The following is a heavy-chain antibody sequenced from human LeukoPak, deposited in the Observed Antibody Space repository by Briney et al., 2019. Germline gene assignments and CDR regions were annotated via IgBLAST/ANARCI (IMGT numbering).Heavy chain of an antibody. CDR2: ISSSSSYI. J-gene: IGHJ6*03. V-gene: IGHV3-21*01. CDR1: GFTVSTSY. Sequence: GGSLRLSCAASGFTVSTSYMSWVRQAPGKGLEWVSSISSSSSYIYYADSVKGRFTNSRDNAKNSLYLQMNSLRAEDTAVYYCARIPGYSSLGYMDVWGKGTTVTVSS. D-gene: IGHD6-19*01. CDR3: ARIPGYSSLGYMDV.